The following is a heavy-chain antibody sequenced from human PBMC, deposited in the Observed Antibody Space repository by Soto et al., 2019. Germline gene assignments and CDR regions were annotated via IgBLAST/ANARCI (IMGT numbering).Heavy chain of an antibody. D-gene: IGHD6-19*01. CDR3: ARDAEYSSGWYSAFDI. Sequence: GGSLRLSCAASGFTFSSYGMHWVRQAPGKGLEWVAVIWYDGSNKYYADSVKGRFTISRDNSKNTLYLQMNSLRAEDTAVYYCARDAEYSSGWYSAFDIWGQGTMVTVSS. V-gene: IGHV3-33*01. CDR2: IWYDGSNK. CDR1: GFTFSSYG. J-gene: IGHJ3*02.